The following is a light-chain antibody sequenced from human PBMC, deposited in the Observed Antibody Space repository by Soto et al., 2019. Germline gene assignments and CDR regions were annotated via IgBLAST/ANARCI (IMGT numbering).Light chain of an antibody. CDR1: QSVSTTY. V-gene: IGKV3-20*01. CDR3: QQYGSSPLFT. CDR2: GPS. J-gene: IGKJ3*01. Sequence: EIVLTQSPGTLSLSPGERATLSCRASQSVSTTYLTWYQQKPGQAPRLLVYGPSSRATGVPDRFSGSGSGSVFTLTISRLEPEDFAVYYCQQYGSSPLFTFGPGTRVDFK.